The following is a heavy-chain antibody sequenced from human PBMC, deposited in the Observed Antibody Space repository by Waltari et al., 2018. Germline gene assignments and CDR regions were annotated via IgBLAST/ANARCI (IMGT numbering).Heavy chain of an antibody. CDR2: VSGDDENT. V-gene: IGHV1-18*01. CDR1: GYTFIRNG. D-gene: IGHD6-13*01. J-gene: IGHJ6*02. Sequence: VTLVQSGGEVKKPGAPVKVSCKASGYTFIRNGISWVRQGPGQGLEGVGWVSGDDENTKYARKFQGRVSLTADTATNTAYMELTSLTADDTAVYYCAHSDYRSSWYTMDVWGQGTTVSVSS. CDR3: AHSDYRSSWYTMDV.